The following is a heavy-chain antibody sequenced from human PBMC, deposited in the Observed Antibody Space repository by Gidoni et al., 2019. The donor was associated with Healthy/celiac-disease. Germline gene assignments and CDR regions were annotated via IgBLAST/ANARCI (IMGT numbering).Heavy chain of an antibody. D-gene: IGHD1-26*01. V-gene: IGHV3-49*04. CDR3: TREEGVGATVTPDY. Sequence: EVQLVESGGGLVQPGRSLRLSCTASGFTFGDYAMSWVRQAPGKGLEWVGFIRSKAYGGTTEYAASVKGRFTISRDDSKSIAYLQMNSLKTEDTAVYYCTREEGVGATVTPDYWGQGTLVTVSS. CDR1: GFTFGDYA. J-gene: IGHJ4*02. CDR2: IRSKAYGGTT.